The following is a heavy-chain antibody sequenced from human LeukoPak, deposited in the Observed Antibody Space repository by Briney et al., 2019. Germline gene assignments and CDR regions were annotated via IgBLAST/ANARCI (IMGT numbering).Heavy chain of an antibody. V-gene: IGHV3-23*01. J-gene: IGHJ6*03. CDR2: IIGSNGKS. Sequence: TGGSLRLSCAASGFTFSSYAMSWVRQAPGKGLEWVSAIIGSNGKSYYADSVKGRFTISRDISKNTAYLQMNSLRAEDTAVYYCAPNRPGPGFYYYYMDVWGKGTTVTVSS. CDR3: APNRPGPGFYYYYMDV. CDR1: GFTFSSYA. D-gene: IGHD3-10*01.